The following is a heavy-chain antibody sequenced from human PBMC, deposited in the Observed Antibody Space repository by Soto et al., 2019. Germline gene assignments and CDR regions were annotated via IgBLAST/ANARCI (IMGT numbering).Heavy chain of an antibody. V-gene: IGHV1-3*01. J-gene: IGHJ6*02. D-gene: IGHD2-15*01. CDR1: GYTFTSYA. CDR2: INAGNGNT. CDR3: ARASAAASFYYYYGMDV. Sequence: GASVKVSCKASGYTFTSYAMHWVRQAPGQRLEWMGWINAGNGNTKYSQKFQGRVTITRDTSASTAYMELSSLRSEDTAVYYCARASAAASFYYYYGMDVWGQGTTVTVSS.